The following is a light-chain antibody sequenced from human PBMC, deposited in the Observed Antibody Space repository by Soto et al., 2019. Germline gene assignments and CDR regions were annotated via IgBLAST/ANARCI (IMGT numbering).Light chain of an antibody. CDR1: QSISRL. CDR2: KAS. Sequence: DIQMTQSPSTLSASVGDRVTITCRASQSISRLFAWYQQKPGQAPKLLIYKASSLESGVPSRFSGSGSGTEFTLTIISLQTDDFATYYCQQSNSYSPCFGQGTKLEIK. J-gene: IGKJ2*03. V-gene: IGKV1-5*03. CDR3: QQSNSYSPC.